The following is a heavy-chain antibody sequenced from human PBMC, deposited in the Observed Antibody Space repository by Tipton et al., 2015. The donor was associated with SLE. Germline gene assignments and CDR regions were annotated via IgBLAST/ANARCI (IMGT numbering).Heavy chain of an antibody. CDR3: ARALLEGSNGAFDI. Sequence: TLSLTCTVSGGSISSYYWSWIRQPPGKGLEWIGYIYYSGSTNYNPSLKSRVTISVDTSKNQFSLKLSSVTAADTAVYYCARALLEGSNGAFDIWGQGTMVTVSS. CDR1: GGSISSYY. CDR2: IYYSGST. J-gene: IGHJ3*02. V-gene: IGHV4-59*01. D-gene: IGHD2-21*01.